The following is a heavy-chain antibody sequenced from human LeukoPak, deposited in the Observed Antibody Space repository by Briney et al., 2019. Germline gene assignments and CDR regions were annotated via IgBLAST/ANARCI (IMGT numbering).Heavy chain of an antibody. V-gene: IGHV4-61*02. J-gene: IGHJ4*02. D-gene: IGHD3-3*01. CDR1: GGSISSGSYY. CDR3: ARGYYDFWSGYFGY. Sequence: SETLSLTCTVSGGSISSGSYYWSWIRQPAGKGLEWIGRIYTSGSTNYNPSLKSRVTISVDTSKNQFSLKLSSVTAADTAVYYCARGYYDFWSGYFGYWGQGTLVTVSS. CDR2: IYTSGST.